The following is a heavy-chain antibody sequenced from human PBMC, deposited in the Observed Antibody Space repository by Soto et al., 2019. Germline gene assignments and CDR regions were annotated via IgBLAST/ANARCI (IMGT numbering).Heavy chain of an antibody. V-gene: IGHV1-8*02. CDR2: MNPGSGKT. J-gene: IGHJ5*02. CDR1: GYTFINYD. CDR3: ARMASSGTLNWFDP. Sequence: GPSVTVSCKASGYTFINYDISWVRQATGQGLEWMGWMNPGSGKTGYANKFQGRVTMTRDASTSTAHLELSSLTSEDTAVYYCARMASSGTLNWFDPWGQGTLVTVSS.